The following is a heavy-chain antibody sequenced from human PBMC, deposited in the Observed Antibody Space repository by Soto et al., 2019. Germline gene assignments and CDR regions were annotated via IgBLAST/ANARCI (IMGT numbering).Heavy chain of an antibody. Sequence: EVQVLESGGGLVQPGGSLRLSCAASGFTFSSYAMSWVRQAPGQGLEWVSAISGSGSNPYYADSVKGRFTISRDNSKNTLYQQMNSLRAEDNALYYCAKTASMTIRDGFDHWGQGTRVTVSS. J-gene: IGHJ4*02. CDR2: ISGSGSNP. CDR3: AKTASMTIRDGFDH. CDR1: GFTFSSYA. D-gene: IGHD4-17*01. V-gene: IGHV3-23*01.